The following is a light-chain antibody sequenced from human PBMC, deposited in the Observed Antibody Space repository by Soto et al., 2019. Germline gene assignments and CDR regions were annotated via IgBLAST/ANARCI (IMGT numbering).Light chain of an antibody. Sequence: DIQMTQSPSSVSASVGDRVTITCRASQDISTWLAWYQQKPGKAPKLLIYAASTLQSGVPSRFSGSGSGTDFTLTISSMPTEDFAHYYCQQANSFPRTFGQGTKVDIK. CDR3: QQANSFPRT. V-gene: IGKV1-12*01. CDR2: AAS. CDR1: QDISTW. J-gene: IGKJ1*01.